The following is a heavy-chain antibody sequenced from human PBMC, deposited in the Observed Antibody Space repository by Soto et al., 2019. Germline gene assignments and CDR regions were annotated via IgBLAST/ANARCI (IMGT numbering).Heavy chain of an antibody. J-gene: IGHJ5*02. Sequence: SQMKSHTRSVAAGSSVSLYGSWIRQHTGKGMEWIGYIWYSGSINYNPSLKSRVIISVDRSKNQFSLKVRSVTAADTAVYYCARGRYGDYVGCFGPWGQGIQVTVSS. V-gene: IGHV4-59*11. CDR3: ARGRYGDYVGCFGP. D-gene: IGHD4-17*01. CDR2: IWYSGSI. CDR1: AGSSVSLY.